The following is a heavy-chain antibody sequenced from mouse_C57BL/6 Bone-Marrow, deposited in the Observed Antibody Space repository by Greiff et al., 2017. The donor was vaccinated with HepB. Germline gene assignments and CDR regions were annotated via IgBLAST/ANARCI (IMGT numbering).Heavy chain of an antibody. CDR1: GFTFSDYY. D-gene: IGHD1-1*01. Sequence: EVQRVESGGGLVQPGGSLKLSCAASGFTFSDYYMYWVRQTPEKRLEWVAYISNGGGSTYYPDTVKGRFTISRDNAKNTLYLQMSRLKSEDTAMYYCARPHYYGSSPAWFAYWGQGTLVTVSA. CDR2: ISNGGGST. J-gene: IGHJ3*01. V-gene: IGHV5-12*01. CDR3: ARPHYYGSSPAWFAY.